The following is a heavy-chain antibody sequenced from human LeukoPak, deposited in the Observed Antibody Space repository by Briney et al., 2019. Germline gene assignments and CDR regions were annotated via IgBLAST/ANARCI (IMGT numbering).Heavy chain of an antibody. CDR2: INYSGT. CDR1: GFTLNDYY. CDR3: AGGYGSGSFSA. J-gene: IGHJ5*02. V-gene: IGHV3-11*01. D-gene: IGHD3-10*01. Sequence: GGSLRLSCAASGFTLNDYYMSWIRQAPEKGLELIAYINYSGTSYADSVKGRFTISRDNAESSLHLQMNSLRVEDTALYYCAGGYGSGSFSAWGQGTLVTVSS.